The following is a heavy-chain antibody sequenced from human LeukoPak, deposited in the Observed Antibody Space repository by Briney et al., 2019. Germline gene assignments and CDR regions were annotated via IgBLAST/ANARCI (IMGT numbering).Heavy chain of an antibody. D-gene: IGHD3-9*01. CDR2: ISSSSSYI. CDR3: ARVDGQRLTGYRGFDP. J-gene: IGHJ5*02. V-gene: IGHV3-21*01. CDR1: GFTFSSYG. Sequence: PGGSLRLSCAASGFTFSSYGMNWVRQAPGKGLEWVSSISSSSSYIYYADSVKGRFTISRDNAKNSLYLQMNSLRAEDTAVYYCARVDGQRLTGYRGFDPWGQGTLVTVSS.